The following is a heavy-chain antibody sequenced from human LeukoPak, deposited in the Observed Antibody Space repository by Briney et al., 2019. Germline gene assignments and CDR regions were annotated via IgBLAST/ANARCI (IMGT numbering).Heavy chain of an antibody. Sequence: PSETLSLTCTVSGYSISSGYYWGWIRQPPGKGLEWIGSIYHSGSTYYNPSLKSRVTISVDTSKNQFSLKLSSVTAADTAVYYCARVRRGSGYYYSWFDPWGQGTLVTVSS. D-gene: IGHD3-22*01. V-gene: IGHV4-38-2*02. CDR2: IYHSGST. CDR1: GYSISSGYY. J-gene: IGHJ5*02. CDR3: ARVRRGSGYYYSWFDP.